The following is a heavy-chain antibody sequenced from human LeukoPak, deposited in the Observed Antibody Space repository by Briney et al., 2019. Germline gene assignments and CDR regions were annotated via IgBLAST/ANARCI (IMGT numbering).Heavy chain of an antibody. D-gene: IGHD6-13*01. CDR2: ISSSGGSMT. CDR3: ARVGYSNWFDP. Sequence: PGGSLRLSCGASGFTFSTYNMNWVRQAPGKGLEWVSYISSSGGSMTFYADSVKGRFTISRDNSKNTLYLQMNSLRAEDTAVYYCARVGYSNWFDPWGQGTLVTVSS. J-gene: IGHJ5*02. V-gene: IGHV3-48*01. CDR1: GFTFSTYN.